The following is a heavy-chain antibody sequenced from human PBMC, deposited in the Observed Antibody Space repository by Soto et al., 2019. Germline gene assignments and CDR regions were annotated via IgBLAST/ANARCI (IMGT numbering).Heavy chain of an antibody. CDR2: ISSSSSYT. D-gene: IGHD1-26*01. CDR3: ARVYSGSYVYDYNWFDP. Sequence: GGSLRLSCAASGFTFSDYYMSWIRQAPGKGLEWVSYISSSSSYTNYADSVKGRFTISRDNAKNSLYLQMNSLRAEDTAVYYCARVYSGSYVYDYNWFDPWGQGTLVTVSS. CDR1: GFTFSDYY. J-gene: IGHJ5*02. V-gene: IGHV3-11*05.